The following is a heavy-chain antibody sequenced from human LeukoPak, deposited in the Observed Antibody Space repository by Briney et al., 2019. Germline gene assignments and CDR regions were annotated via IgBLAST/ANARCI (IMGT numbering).Heavy chain of an antibody. CDR2: IYHSGST. V-gene: IGHV4-4*02. J-gene: IGHJ3*02. CDR3: ARWYPSRYAFDI. CDR1: GGSISSSNW. Sequence: PSETLSLTCAVSGGSISSSNWWSWVRQPPGKGLEWIVEIYHSGSTNYNPSLKSRVNISVDNSKNQFSLKLNCVTAADTAVYYCARWYPSRYAFDIWGQGTMVTVSS. D-gene: IGHD1-14*01.